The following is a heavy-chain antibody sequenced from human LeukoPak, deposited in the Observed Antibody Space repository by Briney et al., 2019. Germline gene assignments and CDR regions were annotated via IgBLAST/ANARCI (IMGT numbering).Heavy chain of an antibody. D-gene: IGHD4-11*01. CDR1: GFTFSSYA. CDR2: ISDIGRT. J-gene: IGHJ4*02. Sequence: GGSLRLSCAASGFTFSSYAMSWFRQAPGKGLGWVSGISDIGRTYYAGSVKGRFIISRDNSKNTLYVQMNSLRAEDTAIYYCARERDSAFDSWGQGTLVTVSS. CDR3: ARERDSAFDS. V-gene: IGHV3-23*01.